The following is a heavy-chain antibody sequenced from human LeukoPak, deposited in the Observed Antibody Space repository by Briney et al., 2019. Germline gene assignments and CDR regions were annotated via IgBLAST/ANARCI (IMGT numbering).Heavy chain of an antibody. V-gene: IGHV4-30-4*08. D-gene: IGHD4-11*01. CDR1: GGSISSGDYY. CDR3: ARDGPSAYSNAGYYFDY. Sequence: SETLSLTCTVSGGSISSGDYYWSWIRQPPGKGLEWIGYIYYSGSTYYNPSLKSRVTISVDTSKNQFSLKLSSVTAADTAVYYCARDGPSAYSNAGYYFDYWGQGTLVTVSS. CDR2: IYYSGST. J-gene: IGHJ4*02.